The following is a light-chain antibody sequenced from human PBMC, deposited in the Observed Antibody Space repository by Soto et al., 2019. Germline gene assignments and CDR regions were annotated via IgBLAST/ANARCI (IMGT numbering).Light chain of an antibody. J-gene: IGLJ1*01. V-gene: IGLV2-14*01. CDR1: SGDIGSYNR. CDR3: SSYTNINTRACV. Sequence: QSAPTQPASVSGSPGQSITISCTGTSGDIGSYNRVSWYQQHPGKAPKLIIYEVTDRPSGVSNRFSGSKSGNTASLTISRLQAEDEAEYYCSSYTNINTRACVFGTGTKVTVL. CDR2: EVT.